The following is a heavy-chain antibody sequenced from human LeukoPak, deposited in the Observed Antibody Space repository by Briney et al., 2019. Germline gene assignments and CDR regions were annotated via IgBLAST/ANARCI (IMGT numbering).Heavy chain of an antibody. J-gene: IGHJ3*02. V-gene: IGHV4-59*11. Sequence: SETLSLTCTVSSGSISSHYWSWIRQPPGKGLEWIGYISYTGSTTYNPSLKSRVTISMDTSKNQFSLKLRSVTAADSAVYYCARSDYSGSGTYTEFDAFDIWGQGPMATVSS. CDR2: ISYTGST. CDR1: SGSISSHY. D-gene: IGHD3-10*01. CDR3: ARSDYSGSGTYTEFDAFDI.